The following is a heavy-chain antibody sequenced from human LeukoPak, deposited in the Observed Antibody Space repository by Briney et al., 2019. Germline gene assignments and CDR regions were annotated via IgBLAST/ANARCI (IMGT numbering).Heavy chain of an antibody. D-gene: IGHD6-19*01. Sequence: ASVKVSCKASGYTFTGYYMHWVRQAPGQGLEWMGWINPNSGGTNYAQKFQGWVTMTRDTSISTAYMELSRLRSDDTAVYYCAREWDSSGYAGAFDIWGQGTMVTVSS. J-gene: IGHJ3*02. CDR3: AREWDSSGYAGAFDI. CDR2: INPNSGGT. V-gene: IGHV1-2*04. CDR1: GYTFTGYY.